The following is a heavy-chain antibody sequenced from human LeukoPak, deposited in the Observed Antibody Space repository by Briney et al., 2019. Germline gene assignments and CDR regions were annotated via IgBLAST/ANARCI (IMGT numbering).Heavy chain of an antibody. D-gene: IGHD3-16*01. CDR1: GFTVSSYY. J-gene: IGHJ4*02. V-gene: IGHV3-53*01. CDR2: IYSGGAT. CDR3: ARDLHPRLTGYFDY. Sequence: GGSLRLSCVASGFTVSSYYVSWVRQAPGKGLEWVSVIYSGGATYYADSVEGRFTVSRDNSKNTLYLEMKSLRADDTAVYYCARDLHPRLTGYFDYWGQGTLVTVSS.